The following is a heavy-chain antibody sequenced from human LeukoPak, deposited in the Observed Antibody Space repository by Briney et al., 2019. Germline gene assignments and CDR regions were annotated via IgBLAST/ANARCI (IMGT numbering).Heavy chain of an antibody. J-gene: IGHJ6*02. CDR1: GGSISGFY. CDR2: IYYSGTT. CDR3: ARDRDDYYGSGSYDLYYYGMDV. Sequence: SETLSLTCSVSGGSISGFYWSWIRQPPGKGLDWIGFIYYSGTTSYNPSLKSRVTISLDTSKNQFSLKLSSVTAADTAVYYCARDRDDYYGSGSYDLYYYGMDVWGQGTTVTVSS. D-gene: IGHD3-10*01. V-gene: IGHV4-59*12.